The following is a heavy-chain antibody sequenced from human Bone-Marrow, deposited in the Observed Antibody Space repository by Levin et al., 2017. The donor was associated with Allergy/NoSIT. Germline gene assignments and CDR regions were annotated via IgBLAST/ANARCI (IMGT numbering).Heavy chain of an antibody. CDR2: IWYDGSNE. Sequence: PGGSLRLSCAVSGFTLSSFHWVRQAPGKGLEWVAVIWYDGSNEDYADSVRGRFIISRDKSKNTLYLQMNTLRVDDTAVYYCAREDSPRAKRSFDSWGQGTLVTVSS. CDR3: AREDSPRAKRSFDS. D-gene: IGHD4/OR15-4a*01. J-gene: IGHJ4*02. CDR1: GFTLSS. V-gene: IGHV3-33*01.